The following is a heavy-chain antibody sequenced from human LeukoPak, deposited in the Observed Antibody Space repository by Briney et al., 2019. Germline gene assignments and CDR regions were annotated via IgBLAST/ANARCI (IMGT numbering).Heavy chain of an antibody. CDR3: ARIPELEIYYFDH. V-gene: IGHV4-39*07. CDR2: IYHSGST. J-gene: IGHJ4*02. D-gene: IGHD1-1*01. CDR1: GGSISSSSYY. Sequence: SETLSLTCTVSGGSISSSSYYSGWIRQPPGNWLEWSGDIYHSGSTNYHPSLMSRVTMSVGKSKNQFSLKLRSVIAAHASVYFCARIPELEIYYFDHWGQGTLVTVSS.